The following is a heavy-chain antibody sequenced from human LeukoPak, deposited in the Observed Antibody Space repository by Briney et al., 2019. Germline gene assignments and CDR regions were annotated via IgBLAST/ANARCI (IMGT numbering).Heavy chain of an antibody. CDR3: ARDDLDSSGYLRRGDY. J-gene: IGHJ4*02. V-gene: IGHV3-23*01. CDR1: GFTFSILD. D-gene: IGHD3-22*01. Sequence: GGSLRLSCAASGFTFSILDMSWVRQAPGKGLEWVSAISGNGGRTYYADSVKGRFTISRDNSKNTLYLQMNSLRAEDTAVYYCARDDLDSSGYLRRGDYWGQGTLVTVSS. CDR2: ISGNGGRT.